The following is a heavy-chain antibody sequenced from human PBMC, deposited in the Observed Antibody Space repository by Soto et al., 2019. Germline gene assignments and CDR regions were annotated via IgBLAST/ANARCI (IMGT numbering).Heavy chain of an antibody. CDR2: ISSSSSTI. V-gene: IGHV3-48*01. CDR3: ARVDHHDILTGYVGWFDP. Sequence: EVQLVESGGGLVQPGGSLRLSCAASGFTFSSYSMNWVRQAPGKGLEWVSYISSSSSTIYYADSVKGRFTISRDNAKNSMYLQMNSLRAEDTAVYYCARVDHHDILTGYVGWFDPWGQGTLVTVSS. J-gene: IGHJ5*02. D-gene: IGHD3-9*01. CDR1: GFTFSSYS.